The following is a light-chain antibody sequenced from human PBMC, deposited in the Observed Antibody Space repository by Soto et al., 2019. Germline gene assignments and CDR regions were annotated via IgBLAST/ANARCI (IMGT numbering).Light chain of an antibody. J-gene: IGKJ2*01. CDR2: GAS. CDR1: QSINSE. Sequence: EIVMTQSPAPLSLSPGERASLSCRASQSINSELAWYQQKPGQPPRLLIYGASTRATGVPARFTGSESGSEFTLTISGLQSDDFAVYYCQQGHNWPLTFGQGTRLEI. V-gene: IGKV3-15*01. CDR3: QQGHNWPLT.